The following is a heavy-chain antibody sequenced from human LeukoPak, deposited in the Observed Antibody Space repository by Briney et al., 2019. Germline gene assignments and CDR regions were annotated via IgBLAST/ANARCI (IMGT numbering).Heavy chain of an antibody. V-gene: IGHV4-30-2*01. J-gene: IGHJ3*02. D-gene: IGHD6-13*01. CDR1: GGSISSGGYY. CDR2: IYHSGST. Sequence: PSETLSLICTVSGGSISSGGYYWSWIRQPPGKGLEWIGYIYHSGSTYYNPSLKSRVTISVDRSKNQFSLKLSSVTAADTAVYYCAREGAAGTLSGAFDIWGQGTMVTVSS. CDR3: AREGAAGTLSGAFDI.